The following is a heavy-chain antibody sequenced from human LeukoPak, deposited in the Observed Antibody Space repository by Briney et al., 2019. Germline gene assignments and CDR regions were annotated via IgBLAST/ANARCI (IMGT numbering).Heavy chain of an antibody. CDR2: IYYSGST. D-gene: IGHD1-26*01. CDR3: ARGRMGAVDAFCS. J-gene: IGHJ3*02. V-gene: IGHV4-59*01. CDR1: GXSISSYY. Sequence: SETLSLTCTVSGXSISSYYWSWIRQPPGKGLELIGYIYYSGSTNYNPSLKSRVTISVDTSKNQFSLKLTSVTASAPAVYYCARGRMGAVDAFCSWGQGTMVTVSS.